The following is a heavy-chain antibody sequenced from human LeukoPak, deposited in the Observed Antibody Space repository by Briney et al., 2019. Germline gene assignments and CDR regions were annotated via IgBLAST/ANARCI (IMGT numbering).Heavy chain of an antibody. V-gene: IGHV3-23*01. CDR2: ISGSGGST. Sequence: GGSLRLSCAASGFTFSSYAMSWVRQAPGKGLEWVSAISGSGGSTYYADSVKGRFTISRDNSKNTLYLHMNSLRAEDTAVYYCAKLGYSHPKGSFDYWGQGTLVTVSS. CDR1: GFTFSSYA. J-gene: IGHJ4*02. CDR3: AKLGYSHPKGSFDY. D-gene: IGHD5-18*01.